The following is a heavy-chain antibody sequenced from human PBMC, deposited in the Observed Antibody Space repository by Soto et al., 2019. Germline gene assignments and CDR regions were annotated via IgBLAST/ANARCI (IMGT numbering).Heavy chain of an antibody. CDR2: INPGGGST. Sequence: QVQLVQSGAEVKKPGASVKISCKAPGYTFTNNYINWVRQAPGQGLEWLVLINPGGGSTTYAQNFLGRVTMTRDTSTRTVYMEVSSLSSEDRAVYYCARVYELVKHDDLWSGYYDYWGQGTLVTVSS. D-gene: IGHD3-3*01. CDR3: ARVYELVKHDDLWSGYYDY. J-gene: IGHJ4*02. CDR1: GYTFTNNY. V-gene: IGHV1-46*01.